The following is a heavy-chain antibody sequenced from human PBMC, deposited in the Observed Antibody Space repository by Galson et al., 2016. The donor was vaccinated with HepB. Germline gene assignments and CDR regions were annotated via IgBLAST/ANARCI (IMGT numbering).Heavy chain of an antibody. J-gene: IGHJ2*01. CDR1: GFSLKDTGVG. V-gene: IGHV2-5*01. Sequence: PALVKPTQTLTLTCSFSGFSLKDTGVGVGWIRQPPGKALEWLALIYWNDDKAFSPALKTRLTITKDSSKTLVVLTMTDMAPLDTAPYYCAHHILEWSTWYFDVWGRGTLVTVSS. CDR2: IYWNDDK. D-gene: IGHD3-3*01. CDR3: AHHILEWSTWYFDV.